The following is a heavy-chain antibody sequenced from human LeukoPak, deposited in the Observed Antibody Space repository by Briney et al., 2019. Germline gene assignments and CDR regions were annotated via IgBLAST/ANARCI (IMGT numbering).Heavy chain of an antibody. CDR3: ARKLGMGWYFDL. CDR2: ISYDGSNK. CDR1: GFTFSSYA. V-gene: IGHV3-30-3*01. J-gene: IGHJ2*01. Sequence: GGSLRLSCAASGFTFSSYAMHWVRQAPGKGLEWVAVISYDGSNKYYADSVKGRFTISRDNSKNTLYLQMNSLRAEDTAVYYCARKLGMGWYFDLWGRGTLITVSS. D-gene: IGHD7-27*01.